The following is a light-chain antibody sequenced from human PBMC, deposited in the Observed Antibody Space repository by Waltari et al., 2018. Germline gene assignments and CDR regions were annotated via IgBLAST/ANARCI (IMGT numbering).Light chain of an antibody. CDR1: QGIYIW. Sequence: DIQMTQSPSSVSASVGDRVTITCRASQGIYIWLAWYQQKPGTAPKLLIFAASSLQSGVPSRVIGSGSGTDFTLTISSLQPEDFATYYCQQTNSFPLTFGGGTKVDIK. V-gene: IGKV1-12*01. CDR2: AAS. CDR3: QQTNSFPLT. J-gene: IGKJ4*01.